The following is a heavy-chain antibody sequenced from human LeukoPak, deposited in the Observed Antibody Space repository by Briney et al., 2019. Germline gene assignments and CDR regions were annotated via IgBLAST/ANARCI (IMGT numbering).Heavy chain of an antibody. D-gene: IGHD6-13*01. Sequence: PGGSLRLSCAASGFTFSSYAMHWVRQAPGKGLEWVAVISYDGSNKYYADSVKGRFTISRDNSKNTLYLQMNSRRAEDTAVYYCARVYSSSWSRFDPWGQGTLVTVSS. CDR3: ARVYSSSWSRFDP. CDR1: GFTFSSYA. CDR2: ISYDGSNK. V-gene: IGHV3-30*04. J-gene: IGHJ5*02.